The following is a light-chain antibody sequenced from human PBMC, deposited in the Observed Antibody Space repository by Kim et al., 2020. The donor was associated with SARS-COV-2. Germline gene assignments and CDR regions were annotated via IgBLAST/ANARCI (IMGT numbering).Light chain of an antibody. CDR1: SANIGSNY. Sequence: PGQRVNISCSGSSANIGSNYVYWYQQLPGTAPKLLIYRNNQRPSGVPDRFSGSKSGTSASLAISGLRSEDEADYYCAAWGDSLSVVFGGGTQLTVL. V-gene: IGLV1-47*01. CDR3: AAWGDSLSVV. CDR2: RNN. J-gene: IGLJ2*01.